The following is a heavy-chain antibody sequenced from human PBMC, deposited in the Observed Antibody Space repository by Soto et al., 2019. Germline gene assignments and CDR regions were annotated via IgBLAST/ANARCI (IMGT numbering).Heavy chain of an antibody. CDR1: GCTFSSYA. CDR2: IIPIFGTA. Sequence: GASVKVSCKASGCTFSSYAISWVRQAPGQGLEWMGGIIPIFGTANYAQKFQGRVTITADESTSTAYMELSSLRSEDTAVYYCARDWPIIAAAAVSYYYGMDVWGQGTTVTVSS. V-gene: IGHV1-69*13. D-gene: IGHD6-13*01. CDR3: ARDWPIIAAAAVSYYYGMDV. J-gene: IGHJ6*02.